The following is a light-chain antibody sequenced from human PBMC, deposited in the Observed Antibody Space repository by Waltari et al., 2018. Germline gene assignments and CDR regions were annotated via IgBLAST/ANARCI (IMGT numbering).Light chain of an antibody. CDR1: HLKIASFG. Sequence: QSVLTQAPSVSGAPGQRVTNSCTGGHLKIASFGVTWAQHLPGRVPNLLNYENPNRPSGVPDRFSGSRSGTSASLAIAGLQPEDEGDYYCQSYDNSLRGSVLFGGGTKLTVL. J-gene: IGLJ3*02. CDR3: QSYDNSLRGSVL. V-gene: IGLV1-40*01. CDR2: ENP.